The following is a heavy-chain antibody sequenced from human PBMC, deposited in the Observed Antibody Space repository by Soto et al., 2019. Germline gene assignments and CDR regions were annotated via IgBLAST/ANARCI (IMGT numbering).Heavy chain of an antibody. Sequence: SVKVSCKASGGTFRSYAISCVRQAPGQGLEWMGGIIPIFGTANYAQKFQGRVTITADESTSTAYMELSSLRSEDTAVYYCARDRHRSIAADYWFDPWGQGTLVTVSS. J-gene: IGHJ5*02. D-gene: IGHD6-6*01. CDR1: GGTFRSYA. CDR2: IIPIFGTA. V-gene: IGHV1-69*13. CDR3: ARDRHRSIAADYWFDP.